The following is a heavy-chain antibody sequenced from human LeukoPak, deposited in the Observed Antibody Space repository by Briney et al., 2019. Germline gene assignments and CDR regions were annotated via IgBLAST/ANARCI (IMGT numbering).Heavy chain of an antibody. J-gene: IGHJ4*02. CDR1: GGSISSYY. CDR3: ATGVHGIAAAGDYYFDY. CDR2: MYYRGNT. Sequence: SETLSLTCTVSGGSISSYYWSWIRQPPGKGLEWIGYMYYRGNTNYDPSLKSRVTISIDTPNNQFSLKLSSVTTADTAVYYCATGVHGIAAAGDYYFDYWGQGTLVTVSS. V-gene: IGHV4-59*01. D-gene: IGHD6-13*01.